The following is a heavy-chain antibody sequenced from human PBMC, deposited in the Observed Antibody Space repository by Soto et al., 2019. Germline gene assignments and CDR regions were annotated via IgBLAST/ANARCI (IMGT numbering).Heavy chain of an antibody. CDR3: AKEIAGIGKGVYDI. CDR2: TSGGGYDT. Sequence: EVQLLESGGDLVQPGGSLRLSCAASRFSFSSYAMSWVRQAPGKGLEWVAATSGGGYDTFYADSVKGRFTISRDNSKNMLYLQMNSLRAEDTAVYCCAKEIAGIGKGVYDIWGQGTMVTVSS. V-gene: IGHV3-23*01. D-gene: IGHD6-13*01. CDR1: RFSFSSYA. J-gene: IGHJ3*02.